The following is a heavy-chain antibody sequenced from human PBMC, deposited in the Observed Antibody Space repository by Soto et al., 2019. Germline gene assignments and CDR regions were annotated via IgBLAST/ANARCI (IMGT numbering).Heavy chain of an antibody. CDR2: ISGSGGST. J-gene: IGHJ4*02. D-gene: IGHD2-15*01. CDR1: GFTFSSYA. V-gene: IGHV3-23*01. CDR3: AKGGAYCSGGSCYYFDY. Sequence: GGSLRLSCAASGFTFSSYAMSWVRQAPGKGLEWVSAISGSGGSTYYADSVKGRFTISRDNSKNTLYLQMNSLRAEDTAVYYCAKGGAYCSGGSCYYFDYWGQGTLVTVSS.